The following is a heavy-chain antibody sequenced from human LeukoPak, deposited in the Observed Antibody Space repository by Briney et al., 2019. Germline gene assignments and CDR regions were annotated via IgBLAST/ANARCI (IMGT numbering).Heavy chain of an antibody. V-gene: IGHV4-38-2*01. Sequence: SETLSLTCAVSGYSISSGYYWGWIRQPPGKGLEWIGSISPSGNTFYNPSLKSRVTISVDTSKNQFSLKLRSVTAADTAVYYCALSPLGATGTWSGLFDYWGQGTLVTVSS. CDR3: ALSPLGATGTWSGLFDY. CDR1: GYSISSGYY. D-gene: IGHD6-13*01. CDR2: ISPSGNT. J-gene: IGHJ4*02.